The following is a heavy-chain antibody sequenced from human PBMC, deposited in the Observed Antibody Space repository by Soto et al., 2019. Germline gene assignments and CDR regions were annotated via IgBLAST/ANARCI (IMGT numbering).Heavy chain of an antibody. J-gene: IGHJ4*02. V-gene: IGHV3-30*18. D-gene: IGHD3-10*01. CDR3: AKDPYYYGSGSYVDY. Sequence: GGSPRLSCAASGFTFSSYGMHWVRQAPGKGLEWVAVISYDGSNKYYADSVKGRFTISRDNSKNTLYLQMNSLRAEDTAVYYCAKDPYYYGSGSYVDYWGQGTLVTVSS. CDR2: ISYDGSNK. CDR1: GFTFSSYG.